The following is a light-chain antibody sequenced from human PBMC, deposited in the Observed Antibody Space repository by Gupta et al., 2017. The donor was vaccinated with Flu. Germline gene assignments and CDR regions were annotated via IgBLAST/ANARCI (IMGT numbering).Light chain of an antibody. J-gene: IGLJ2*01. CDR2: QNN. Sequence: SYELTQPPSVSVSPGQTASITCSGDRLGDKYACWYQQKPGQSPVLVIYQNNKRPSGIPERFSGSNSGNTATLTISGTQAMDEADYYCQAWDTHAVFGGGTKLTVL. V-gene: IGLV3-1*01. CDR3: QAWDTHAV. CDR1: RLGDKY.